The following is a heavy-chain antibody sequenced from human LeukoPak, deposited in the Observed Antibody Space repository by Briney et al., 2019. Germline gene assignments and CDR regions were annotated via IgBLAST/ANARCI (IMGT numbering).Heavy chain of an antibody. CDR1: GDTVANSRFF. CDR3: ARDANYRDRSGYPSPFDC. J-gene: IGHJ4*02. CDR2: LSDRGSP. D-gene: IGHD6-19*01. Sequence: PSETLSLTCTVSGDTVANSRFFWAWLRQPPGKGLEWIASLSDRGSPKYSPSFQSRVSIFTDTAKNQLSLKLESVTAADTAVYHCARDANYRDRSGYPSPFDCWGQGILLTDSS. V-gene: IGHV4-39*02.